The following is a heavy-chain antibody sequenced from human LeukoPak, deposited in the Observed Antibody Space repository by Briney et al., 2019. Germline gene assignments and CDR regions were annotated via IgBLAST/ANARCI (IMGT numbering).Heavy chain of an antibody. CDR1: GYTFTSYD. Sequence: GASVKVSCKASGYTFTSYDINLVRQATGQGLEWMGWRNPNSGNTGYAQKFQGRVTMTRNTSISTAYMELSSLRPEDTAVYYCASPSSGTVTEGYYYGMDVWGQGTTVTVSS. V-gene: IGHV1-8*01. J-gene: IGHJ6*02. CDR2: RNPNSGNT. D-gene: IGHD4-11*01. CDR3: ASPSSGTVTEGYYYGMDV.